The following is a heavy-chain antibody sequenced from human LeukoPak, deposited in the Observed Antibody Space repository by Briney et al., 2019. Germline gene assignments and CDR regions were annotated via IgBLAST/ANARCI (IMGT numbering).Heavy chain of an antibody. V-gene: IGHV1-69*06. CDR2: IIPIFGTA. D-gene: IGHD3-10*02. Sequence: SVKVSCKASGGTFSSYANSWVRQAPGQGLEWMGGIIPIFGTANYAQKFQGRVTITADKSTSTAYMELSSLRSEDTAVYYCARGVFGELLPDYYYYGMDVWGQGTTVTVSS. CDR3: ARGVFGELLPDYYYYGMDV. CDR1: GGTFSSYA. J-gene: IGHJ6*02.